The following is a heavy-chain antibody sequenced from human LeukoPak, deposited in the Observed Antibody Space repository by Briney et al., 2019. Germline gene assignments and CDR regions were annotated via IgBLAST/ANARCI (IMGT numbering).Heavy chain of an antibody. Sequence: GGSLRLSCAASGFTFRSYSMNWVRQAPGKGLEWVSYISSSSTTIFYADSVKGRFTISRDNAENSLYLQMNSLRAEDTAVYYCARTYYDFWSGYSYYYYYMDVWGKGTTVTVSS. CDR1: GFTFRSYS. CDR2: ISSSSTTI. J-gene: IGHJ6*03. CDR3: ARTYYDFWSGYSYYYYYMDV. V-gene: IGHV3-48*01. D-gene: IGHD3-3*01.